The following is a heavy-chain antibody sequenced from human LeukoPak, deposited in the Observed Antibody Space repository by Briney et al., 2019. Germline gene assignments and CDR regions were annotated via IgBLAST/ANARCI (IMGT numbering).Heavy chain of an antibody. D-gene: IGHD3-22*01. J-gene: IGHJ4*02. Sequence: GRSLRLSCAASGFTFSSYAMHWVRQAPGKGLEWVAVISYDGSNKYYADSVKGRFTISRDNSKNTLYLQMNSLRVEDTAVYYCARVYYDSSGPFDYWGQGTLVTVSS. V-gene: IGHV3-30-3*01. CDR2: ISYDGSNK. CDR1: GFTFSSYA. CDR3: ARVYYDSSGPFDY.